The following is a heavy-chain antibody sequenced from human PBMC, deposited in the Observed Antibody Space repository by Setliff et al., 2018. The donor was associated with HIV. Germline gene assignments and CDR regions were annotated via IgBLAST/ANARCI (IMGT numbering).Heavy chain of an antibody. D-gene: IGHD2-8*01. Sequence: PSETLSLTCTVSGGSISSSGYYCSWVRQHPGKGLEWIGYIYYTGSTYSNHSLQSRVIISVDTSKNHFSLRLSSVTAADTAVYYGARDSANGMTANLNYLDVWGKGTTVTVSS. V-gene: IGHV4-31*03. CDR3: ARDSANGMTANLNYLDV. J-gene: IGHJ6*03. CDR2: IYYTGST. CDR1: GGSISSSGYY.